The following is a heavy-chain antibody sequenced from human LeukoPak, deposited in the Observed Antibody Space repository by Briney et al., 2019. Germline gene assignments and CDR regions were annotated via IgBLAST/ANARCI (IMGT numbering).Heavy chain of an antibody. CDR3: ATVRLVVVPAARGVYYFDY. D-gene: IGHD2-2*01. CDR1: GYTLTELS. V-gene: IGHV1-24*01. J-gene: IGHJ4*02. Sequence: ASVKVSCKVSGYTLTELSMHWVRQAPGKGLEWMGGFDPEDGETIYAQKFQGRVTTTEDTSTDTAYMELSSLRSEDTAVYYCATVRLVVVPAARGVYYFDYWGQGTLVTVSS. CDR2: FDPEDGET.